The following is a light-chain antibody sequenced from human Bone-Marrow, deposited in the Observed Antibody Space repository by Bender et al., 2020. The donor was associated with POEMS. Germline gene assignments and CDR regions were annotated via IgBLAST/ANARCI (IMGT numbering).Light chain of an antibody. J-gene: IGLJ3*02. Sequence: QSVLTQPPSASGTPGQRVTISCSGTSSDIGGYHYVSWYQQHPGKAPKLIIHEVSERPSGVSPRFSGSKSGNTASLTISGLQAEDEADYYCCSYAGSTTWVFGGGTKLTVL. CDR2: EVS. CDR3: CSYAGSTTWV. V-gene: IGLV2-23*02. CDR1: SSDIGGYHY.